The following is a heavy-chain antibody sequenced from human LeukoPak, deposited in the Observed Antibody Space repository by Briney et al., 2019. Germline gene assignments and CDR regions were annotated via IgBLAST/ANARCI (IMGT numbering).Heavy chain of an antibody. Sequence: SETLSLTCTVSGGSISSSANFWGWVRQPPGRGLEWIASTYYSRNTYYNPSLKSRVTISVDTSRNQFSLKLSSVTAADTAVYYCARVPSYCTGGSCYTQYYFDYWGQGTLVTVSS. CDR2: TYYSRNT. J-gene: IGHJ4*02. D-gene: IGHD2-15*01. CDR3: ARVPSYCTGGSCYTQYYFDY. V-gene: IGHV4-39*07. CDR1: GGSISSSANF.